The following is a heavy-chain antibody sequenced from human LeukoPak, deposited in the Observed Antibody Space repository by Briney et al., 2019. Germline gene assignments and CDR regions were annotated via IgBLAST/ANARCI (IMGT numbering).Heavy chain of an antibody. CDR2: ITTNNGNT. CDR1: GYTFTSYG. J-gene: IGHJ6*03. CDR3: ARADYCSSTSCYNSYMDV. V-gene: IGHV1-18*01. Sequence: GASVKASCKASGYTFTSYGISWVRQAPGQGLEWMGWITTNNGNTYYAQKLQGRVTMTTDTSTTTAYMELRSLRSDDTAVYYCARADYCSSTSCYNSYMDVWGKGTTVTVSS. D-gene: IGHD2-2*02.